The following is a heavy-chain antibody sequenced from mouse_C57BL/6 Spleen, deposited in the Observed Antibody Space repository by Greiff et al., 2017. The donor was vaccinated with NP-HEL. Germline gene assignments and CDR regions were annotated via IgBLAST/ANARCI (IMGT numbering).Heavy chain of an antibody. CDR1: GYTFTDYY. Sequence: VQLQQSGPVLVKPGASVKMSCKASGYTFTDYYMNWVKQSHGKSLEWIGVINPYNGGTSYNQKFKGKATLTVDKSSSTAYMELNSLTSEDSAVYYCARRDYYGSSYLYYAMDYWGQGTSVTVSS. V-gene: IGHV1-19*01. D-gene: IGHD1-1*01. CDR2: INPYNGGT. J-gene: IGHJ4*01. CDR3: ARRDYYGSSYLYYAMDY.